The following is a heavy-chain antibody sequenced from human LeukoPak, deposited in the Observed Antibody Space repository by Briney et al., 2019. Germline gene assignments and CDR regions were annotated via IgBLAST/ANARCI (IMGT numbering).Heavy chain of an antibody. D-gene: IGHD6-19*01. Sequence: SETLSLTCTVSGGSISSYYWSWIRQPPGKGLEWIGYIYYSGSTNYNPSLKSRVTISVDTSKNQFFLKLSSVTAADTAVYYCARGYSSGWRDAFDIWGQGTMVTVSS. CDR1: GGSISSYY. CDR3: ARGYSSGWRDAFDI. V-gene: IGHV4-59*08. J-gene: IGHJ3*02. CDR2: IYYSGST.